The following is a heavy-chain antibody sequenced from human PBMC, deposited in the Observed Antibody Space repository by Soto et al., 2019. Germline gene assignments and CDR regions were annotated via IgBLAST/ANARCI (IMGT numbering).Heavy chain of an antibody. V-gene: IGHV3-49*03. CDR1: GFTFGDYA. J-gene: IGHJ6*02. CDR3: TRAPPIAAAPVGMDV. CDR2: IRSKAYGGTT. Sequence: PGGSLRLSCTASGFTFGDYAMSWFRQAPGKGQEWVGFIRSKAYGGTTEYAASVKCRFTISRDDSKSIAYLQMNSLKTEDTAVYYCTRAPPIAAAPVGMDVWGRGTTVTVSS. D-gene: IGHD6-13*01.